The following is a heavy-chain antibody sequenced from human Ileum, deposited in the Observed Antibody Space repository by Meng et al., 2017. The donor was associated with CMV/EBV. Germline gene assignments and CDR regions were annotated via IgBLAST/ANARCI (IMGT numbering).Heavy chain of an antibody. V-gene: IGHV1-69*11. CDR2: IIPNIGTP. D-gene: IGHD3-3*01. CDR1: GGTFSRSA. Sequence: QVQLVQSGAEMKKPGSSVKVSCKASGGTFSRSAINWVRQAPGQGLEWVGSIIPNIGTPDYARKFQGKVTITADESTRTAYMESRSLDYQDLAVYYCARGSELNWFDSWGQGTLVTVSS. CDR3: ARGSELNWFDS. J-gene: IGHJ5*01.